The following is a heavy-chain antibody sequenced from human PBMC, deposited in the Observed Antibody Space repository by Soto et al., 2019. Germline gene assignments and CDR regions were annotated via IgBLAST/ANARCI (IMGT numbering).Heavy chain of an antibody. CDR1: GYTFTTYP. CDR2: INPGNGDR. CDR3: ARKDYYRSGIYYFDY. J-gene: IGHJ4*02. D-gene: IGHD3-10*01. V-gene: IGHV1-3*01. Sequence: QVQLVQSGAEVKKPGASVKVSCKASGYTFTTYPIHWVRQAPGQGLEWMGWINPGNGDRDYLQKFQGRVTVTRDTPASTAYIELSSLTSEDTAVYYCARKDYYRSGIYYFDYWGQGTLVTVSS.